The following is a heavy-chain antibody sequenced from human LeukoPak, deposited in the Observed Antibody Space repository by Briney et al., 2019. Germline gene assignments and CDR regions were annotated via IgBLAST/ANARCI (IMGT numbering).Heavy chain of an antibody. V-gene: IGHV3-11*04. CDR2: IINGGATK. D-gene: IGHD3-9*01. CDR1: AFSLSDFC. CDR3: ARGVLRYFDLRSHYIDV. J-gene: IGHJ6*03. Sequence: GESLRLSWAASAFSLSDFCMRWIRHVQGAGLEWDSYIINGGATKYYAGSVQDRFTISRHTAKNSLYLQIDSLRAEDPCMNYCARGVLRYFDLRSHYIDVWGKGTTVNVSS.